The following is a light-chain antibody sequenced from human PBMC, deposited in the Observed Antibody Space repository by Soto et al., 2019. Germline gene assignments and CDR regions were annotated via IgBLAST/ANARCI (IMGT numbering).Light chain of an antibody. CDR2: DVT. CDR1: SSDVGGYNY. V-gene: IGLV2-11*01. J-gene: IGLJ1*01. CDR3: CSYAGSYSYV. Sequence: QSALSQPRSLSGSPGQSVAISCTGTSSDVGGYNYVSWYQQHPGKAPKLMIYDVTKRPSGVPDRFSASKSGNTASLTISGLQADDEADYYCCSYAGSYSYVFGTGTKV.